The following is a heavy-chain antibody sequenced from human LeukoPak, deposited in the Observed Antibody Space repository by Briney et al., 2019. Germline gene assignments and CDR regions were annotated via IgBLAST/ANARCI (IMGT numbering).Heavy chain of an antibody. V-gene: IGHV1-18*01. CDR1: GYTFTSYG. CDR2: ISAYNGNT. J-gene: IGHJ3*02. D-gene: IGHD6-19*01. Sequence: ASVTVSFKASGYTFTSYGISWVRQAPGQGLEWMGWISAYNGNTNYAQKLQGRVTMTTDTSTSTAYMELRSLRSDDTAVYYCASSSGWLKGDAFDIWGQGTMVTVSS. CDR3: ASSSGWLKGDAFDI.